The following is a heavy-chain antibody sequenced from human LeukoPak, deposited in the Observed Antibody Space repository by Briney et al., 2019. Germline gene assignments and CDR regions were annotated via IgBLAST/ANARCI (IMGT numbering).Heavy chain of an antibody. CDR3: ARIYPGWLAIDS. CDR2: IYHSGRT. Sequence: SETLSLTCAVSGGSMCSSNWWSWVRQPPGAGVEWIGEIYHSGRTNYTPSLKSRVTISVHKSKNQFSLKLSSVTAADTAVYYCARIYPGWLAIDSWGQGTLVTVS. J-gene: IGHJ4*02. CDR1: GGSMCSSNW. D-gene: IGHD3-10*01. V-gene: IGHV4-4*02.